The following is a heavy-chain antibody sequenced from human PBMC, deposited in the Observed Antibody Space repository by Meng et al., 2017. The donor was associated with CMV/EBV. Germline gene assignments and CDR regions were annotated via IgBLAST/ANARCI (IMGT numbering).Heavy chain of an antibody. V-gene: IGHV4-61*02. D-gene: IGHD3-10*01. J-gene: IGHJ4*02. CDR2: IYTSGST. Sequence: QVQRQESGPGLVKPSQTLSLHCTVSGGSISSGSYYWSWIRQPAGKGLEWIGRIYTSGSTNYNPSLKSRVTISVDTSKNQFSLKLSSVTAADTAVYYCASVQGLGVSWGQGTLVTVSS. CDR1: GGSISSGSYY. CDR3: ASVQGLGVS.